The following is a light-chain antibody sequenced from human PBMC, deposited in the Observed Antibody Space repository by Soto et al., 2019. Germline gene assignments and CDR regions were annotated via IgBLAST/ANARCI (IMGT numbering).Light chain of an antibody. J-gene: IGLJ1*01. CDR3: SSYTSNTTPYV. CDR2: DVS. CDR1: SSDIGGYKY. V-gene: IGLV2-14*03. Sequence: QYALTQPASVSGSPGQSITISCTGSSSDIGGYKYVSWYQHHPGKAPKLMIYDVSNRPSGVSNRFSGSKSGDTASLTISGLQAEDEADYYCSSYTSNTTPYVFGTGTKLTVL.